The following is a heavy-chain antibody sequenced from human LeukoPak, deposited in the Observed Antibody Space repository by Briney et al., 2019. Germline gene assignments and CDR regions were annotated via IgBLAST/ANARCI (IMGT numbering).Heavy chain of an antibody. CDR1: GFTFSSYW. CDR3: ARGRGSGSYYNRYYYYMDV. J-gene: IGHJ6*03. V-gene: IGHV3-7*04. CDR2: IKQDGSEK. Sequence: PGGSLRLSCAASGFTFSSYWMSWVRQAPGKGLEWVANIKQDGSEKYYVDSVKGRFTISRDNAKNSLYLQMNSLRAEDTAVYYCARGRGSGSYYNRYYYYMDVWGKGTTVTVSS. D-gene: IGHD3-10*01.